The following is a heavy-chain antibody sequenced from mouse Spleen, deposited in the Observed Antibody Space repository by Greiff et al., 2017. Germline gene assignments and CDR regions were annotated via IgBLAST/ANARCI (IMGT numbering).Heavy chain of an antibody. Sequence: QVQLQQPGAELVKPGASVKLSCKASGYTFTSYWMQWVKQRPGQGLEWIGEIDPSDSYTNYNQKFKGKATLTVDTSSSTAYMQLSSLTSEDSAVYYCARCSYLWYFDGWGTGTTVTVSS. J-gene: IGHJ1*03. CDR1: GYTFTSYW. D-gene: IGHD1-1*01. V-gene: IGHV1-50*01. CDR3: ARCSYLWYFDG. CDR2: IDPSDSYT.